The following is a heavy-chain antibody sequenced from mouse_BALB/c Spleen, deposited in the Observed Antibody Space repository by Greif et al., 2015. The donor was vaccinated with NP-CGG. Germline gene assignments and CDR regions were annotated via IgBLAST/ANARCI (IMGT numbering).Heavy chain of an antibody. CDR3: ATDSSGYIYAMDY. V-gene: IGHV1-14*01. CDR2: INPYNDGT. D-gene: IGHD3-2*01. Sequence: VQLQQSGPELVKPGASVKMSCKASGYTFTSYVMHWVKQKPGQGLEWIGYINPYNDGTKYNEKFKGKATLTSDKSSSTAHMELSSLTSEDSAVYYCATDSSGYIYAMDYWGQGTSVTVSS. J-gene: IGHJ4*01. CDR1: GYTFTSYV.